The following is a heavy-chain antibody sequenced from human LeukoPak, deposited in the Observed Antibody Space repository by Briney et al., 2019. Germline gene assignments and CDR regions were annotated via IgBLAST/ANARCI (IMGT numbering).Heavy chain of an antibody. Sequence: GGSLRLSCSASGFTFSSYAMHWVRQAPGKGLEYVSAISSNGGSTYYADSVKGRFTISRDNSKNTLYLQMNSLRAEDTAVYYCARAADSSGDAFDIWGQGTMVAVSS. CDR2: ISSNGGST. CDR1: GFTFSSYA. D-gene: IGHD6-19*01. V-gene: IGHV3-64*04. J-gene: IGHJ3*02. CDR3: ARAADSSGDAFDI.